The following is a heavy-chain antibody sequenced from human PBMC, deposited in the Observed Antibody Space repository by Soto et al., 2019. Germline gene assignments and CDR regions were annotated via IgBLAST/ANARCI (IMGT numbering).Heavy chain of an antibody. CDR1: GATLQDYA. J-gene: IGHJ6*04. CDR2: IYYNSNRI. V-gene: IGHV3-9*01. CDR3: GKDISPGGMDV. Sequence: EVQLVESGGGLVQPGGSLRLSCAGSGATLQDYAMHWVQQAPGKGLEWVSGIYYNSNRIDYADSVKGRFTISRDNARNALYLQMNSLTTEDTAFYYCGKDISPGGMDVWGRGIMVTVSS.